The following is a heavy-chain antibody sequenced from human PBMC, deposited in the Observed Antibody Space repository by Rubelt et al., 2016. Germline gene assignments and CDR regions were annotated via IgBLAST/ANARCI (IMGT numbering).Heavy chain of an antibody. CDR1: GDSISPYY. CDR2: IYYIGST. V-gene: IGHV4-59*12. D-gene: IGHD6-19*01. CDR3: ARRFEGCRGWYGGDYFDA. J-gene: IGHJ4*02. Sequence: QVQLQESGPGLVKPSETLSLTCTVSGDSISPYYWSWIRQPPGKGLEWLGYIYYIGSTNYNPSLKSRVTISVDTSKNQFSLRLWCVADADECVYYCARRFEGCRGWYGGDYFDAWGRGALVTGS.